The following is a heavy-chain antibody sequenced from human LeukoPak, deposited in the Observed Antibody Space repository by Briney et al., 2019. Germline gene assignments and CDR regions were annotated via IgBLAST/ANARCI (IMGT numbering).Heavy chain of an antibody. J-gene: IGHJ4*02. Sequence: GGSLRLSCAASGFTFSSYAMSWVRQAPGKGLEWVSGISGSGGGGVNTHYADSVKGRFTISRDNSKNTLYLQMSSLRAEDTAVYYCAKDGLVGDFTYFDYWGQGTLVTGSS. CDR3: AKDGLVGDFTYFDY. CDR1: GFTFSSYA. V-gene: IGHV3-23*01. D-gene: IGHD1-26*01. CDR2: ISGSGGGGVNT.